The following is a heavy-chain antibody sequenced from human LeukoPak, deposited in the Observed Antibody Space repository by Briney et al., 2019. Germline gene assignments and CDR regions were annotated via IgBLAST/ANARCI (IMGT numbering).Heavy chain of an antibody. V-gene: IGHV3-30*01. CDR1: GFTFSSYA. Sequence: PGGPLRLSCAASGFTFSSYAMHWVRQAPGKGLEWVAVISYDGSNKYYADSVKGRFTISRDNSKNTLYLQMNSLRAEDTAVYYCARDRYGSSWYSDFDYWGQGTLVTVSS. D-gene: IGHD6-13*01. CDR3: ARDRYGSSWYSDFDY. CDR2: ISYDGSNK. J-gene: IGHJ4*02.